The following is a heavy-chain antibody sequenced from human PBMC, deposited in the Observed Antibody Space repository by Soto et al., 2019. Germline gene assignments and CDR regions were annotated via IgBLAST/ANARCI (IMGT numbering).Heavy chain of an antibody. V-gene: IGHV5-10-1*01. J-gene: IGHJ6*02. CDR2: IDPSDSYT. D-gene: IGHD6-13*01. Sequence: PGESLKNSCKGSGYSFTSYWISWVRQMPGKGLEWMGRIDPSDSYTNYSPSFQGHVTISADKSISTAYLQWSSLKASDTAMYYCAREHVWGPRIAAAGTGYYYGMDVWGQGTTVTVSS. CDR1: GYSFTSYW. CDR3: AREHVWGPRIAAAGTGYYYGMDV.